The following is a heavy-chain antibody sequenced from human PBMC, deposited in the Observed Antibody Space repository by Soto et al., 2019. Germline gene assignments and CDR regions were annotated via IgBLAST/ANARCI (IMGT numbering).Heavy chain of an antibody. Sequence: QTLSLTCAITGDSVSSNSAGCSWVRQSPSRGLEWLGRTYYRSKWYYEYAVSVRGRITINPDTSKNQYSLQLNSVTPEDTAVYFCARGEQYSGRIFDYWGKGTLVTVS. D-gene: IGHD1-26*01. CDR1: GDSVSSNSAG. J-gene: IGHJ4*01. V-gene: IGHV6-1*01. CDR2: TYYRSKWYY. CDR3: ARGEQYSGRIFDY.